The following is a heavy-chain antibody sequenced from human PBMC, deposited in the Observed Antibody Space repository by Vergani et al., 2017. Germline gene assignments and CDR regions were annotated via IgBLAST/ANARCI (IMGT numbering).Heavy chain of an antibody. CDR3: ARLGYCSGGSCYSGYYYFDY. CDR2: INHSGST. J-gene: IGHJ4*02. V-gene: IGHV4-34*01. D-gene: IGHD2-15*01. CDR1: GGSFSGYY. Sequence: QVQLQQWGAGLLKPSETLSLTCAVYGGSFSGYYWSWIRQPPGKGLEWIGEINHSGSTNYNPSLKSRVTISVDTSTNQFSLKLSSVTAADTAVYYCARLGYCSGGSCYSGYYYFDYWGQGTLVTVSS.